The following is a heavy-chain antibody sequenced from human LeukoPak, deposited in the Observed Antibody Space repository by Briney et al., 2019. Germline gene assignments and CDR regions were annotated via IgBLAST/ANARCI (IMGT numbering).Heavy chain of an antibody. CDR2: IYYSGST. CDR3: ARDPYGSGSYYKYYYYYYGMDV. J-gene: IGHJ6*02. CDR1: GDSISSGNW. Sequence: SETLSLTCAVSGDSISSGNWWSWIRQPPGKGLEWIGYIYYSGSTNYNPSLKSRVTISVDTSKNQFSLKLSSVTAADTAVYYCARDPYGSGSYYKYYYYYYGMDVWGQGTTVTVSS. V-gene: IGHV4-61*01. D-gene: IGHD3-10*01.